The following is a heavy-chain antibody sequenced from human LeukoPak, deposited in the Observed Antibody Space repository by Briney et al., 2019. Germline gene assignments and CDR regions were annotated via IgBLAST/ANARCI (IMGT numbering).Heavy chain of an antibody. J-gene: IGHJ4*02. CDR1: GFTFSSYG. CDR2: IRYDGSNK. D-gene: IGHD3-22*01. V-gene: IGHV3-30*02. CDR3: ARTYYYDSSGYYYLYYFDY. Sequence: GGSLRLSCAASGFTFSSYGMRWVRQAPGKGLEWVEFIRYDGSNKYYADSVKGRFTISRDNSKNTLYLQMNSLRAEDTAVYYCARTYYYDSSGYYYLYYFDYWGQGTLVTVSS.